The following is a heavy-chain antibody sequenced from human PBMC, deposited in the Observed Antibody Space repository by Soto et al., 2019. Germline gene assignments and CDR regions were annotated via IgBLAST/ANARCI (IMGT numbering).Heavy chain of an antibody. V-gene: IGHV1-18*01. CDR2: INTYNGNT. CDR1: GYTFTNYG. Sequence: QVQLVQSGAEAKKPGASVKVSCKASGYTFTNYGISWVRQAPGQGLEWMGCINTYNGNTNHAQKLQGRVTMTTDTSTSTAYMELRSLRSDDTAVYYCARGVGSGTYYNQYNWFDPWGQGTLVTVSS. CDR3: ARGVGSGTYYNQYNWFDP. J-gene: IGHJ5*02. D-gene: IGHD3-10*01.